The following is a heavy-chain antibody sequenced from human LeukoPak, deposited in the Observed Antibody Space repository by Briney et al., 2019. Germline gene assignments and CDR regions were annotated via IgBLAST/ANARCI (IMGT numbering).Heavy chain of an antibody. J-gene: IGHJ3*02. CDR1: GYTFTSYA. CDR3: ATRWGRITMADAFDI. CDR2: INTNTGNP. D-gene: IGHD3-10*01. V-gene: IGHV7-4-1*02. Sequence: ASVKVSCKASGYTFTSYAMNWVRQAPGQGLEWMGWINTNTGNPTYAQGFTGRFVFSLDTSVSTAYLQISSLKAEDTAVYYCATRWGRITMADAFDIWGQGTMVTVSS.